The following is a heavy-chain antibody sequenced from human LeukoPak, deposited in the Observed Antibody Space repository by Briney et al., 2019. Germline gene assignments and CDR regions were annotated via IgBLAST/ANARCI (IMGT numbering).Heavy chain of an antibody. V-gene: IGHV4-4*07. CDR3: ARVFHV. CDR2: IYTSGTT. J-gene: IGHJ3*01. CDR1: RGSISSDY. Sequence: SETLSLTCTVSRGSISSDYWSWIRQPAGKGLEWIGLIYTSGTTNYNPSLKSRVTMSLDTSKNQFSLKLNSVTAADTAVYYCARVFHVWGQGTMVTVSS.